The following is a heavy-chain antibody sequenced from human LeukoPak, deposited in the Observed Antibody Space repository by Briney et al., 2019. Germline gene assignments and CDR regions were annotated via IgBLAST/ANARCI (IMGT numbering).Heavy chain of an antibody. J-gene: IGHJ4*02. CDR2: INPNSGGT. V-gene: IGHV1-2*02. CDR1: GYTFTGYY. CDR3: ARDLRMGYCSGGSCYPGAY. Sequence: ASVKVSCKASGYTFTGYYMHWVRQAPGQGLEWMGWINPNSGGTYYAQKFQGRVTMTRDTSISTAYMELSRLRSDDTAVYYCARDLRMGYCSGGSCYPGAYWGQGTLVTVSS. D-gene: IGHD2-15*01.